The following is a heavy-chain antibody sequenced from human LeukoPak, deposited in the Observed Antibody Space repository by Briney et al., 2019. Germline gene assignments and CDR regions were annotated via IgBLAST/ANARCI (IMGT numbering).Heavy chain of an antibody. J-gene: IGHJ4*02. Sequence: GGSLRLSCAASGFTFYDYAMHWFRQAPGKGLEWVSGISWNSGSIGYADSVKGRFTISRDNAKNSLYLQMNSLRAEDTALYFCEQKAAYDILTGENDYWGQGTLVTVSS. CDR2: ISWNSGSI. V-gene: IGHV3-9*01. CDR3: EQKAAYDILTGENDY. D-gene: IGHD3-9*01. CDR1: GFTFYDYA.